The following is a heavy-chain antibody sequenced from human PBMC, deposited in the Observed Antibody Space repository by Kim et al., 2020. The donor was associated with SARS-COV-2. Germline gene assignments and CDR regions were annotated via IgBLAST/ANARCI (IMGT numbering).Heavy chain of an antibody. J-gene: IGHJ4*02. Sequence: GVSLRLSCAASGFTFSGYWMHWVRQAPGKGLLWVSRIDSDGSYTTYADSVKGRLTISRDNAKNTLYLQMNSLRAEDTAVYYCARVRSGYYFDYWGQGTLVTVCS. CDR3: ARVRSGYYFDY. CDR2: IDSDGSYT. CDR1: GFTFSGYW. V-gene: IGHV3-74*01. D-gene: IGHD3-10*01.